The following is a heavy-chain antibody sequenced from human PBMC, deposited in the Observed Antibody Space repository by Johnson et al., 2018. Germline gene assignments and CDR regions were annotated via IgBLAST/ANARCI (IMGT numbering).Heavy chain of an antibody. CDR3: ASVFTVVVPAAIPLYYGMDV. CDR2: ISSSSSTI. D-gene: IGHD2-2*02. V-gene: IGHV3-48*02. Sequence: VQLVESGGGLVQPGGSLRLSCAASGFTFSSYSMNWVRQAPGKGLEGVSYISSSSSTIYYADSVKGRFTISRDNAKNSLYLQMNSLRDEDTAVYYCASVFTVVVPAAIPLYYGMDVWGQGTTVTVSS. CDR1: GFTFSSYS. J-gene: IGHJ6*02.